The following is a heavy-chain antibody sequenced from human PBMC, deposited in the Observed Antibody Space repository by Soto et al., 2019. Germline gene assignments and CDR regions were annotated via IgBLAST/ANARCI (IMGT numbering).Heavy chain of an antibody. Sequence: ASVKVSCKASGYTFTSYGISGVRQAPGQGLEWMGWISAYNGKTNYAQKLQGRVTMTTDTSTSTAYMELRSLRSDDTAVYYCARAGLHYDSSGPSTLDCCGQGTLVTLCS. V-gene: IGHV1-18*01. CDR2: ISAYNGKT. D-gene: IGHD3-22*01. CDR1: GYTFTSYG. J-gene: IGHJ4*02. CDR3: ARAGLHYDSSGPSTLDC.